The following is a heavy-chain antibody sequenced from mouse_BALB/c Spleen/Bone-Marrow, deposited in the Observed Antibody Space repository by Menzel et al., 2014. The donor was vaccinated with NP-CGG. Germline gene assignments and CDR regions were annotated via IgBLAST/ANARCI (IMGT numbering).Heavy chain of an antibody. D-gene: IGHD1-1*01. J-gene: IGHJ3*01. CDR2: IDPSDSET. CDR1: GYSFTSYW. CDR3: AIYGSSPAWFAY. Sequence: QVQLQQSGPQLVRPGASVKISCKASGYSFTSYWMHWVKQRPGQGLEWIGMIDPSDSETRLNQMFKDKATLTVDKSSSTAYMQLSSPTSEDSAVYYCAIYGSSPAWFAYWGQGTLVTVSA. V-gene: IGHV1-74*01.